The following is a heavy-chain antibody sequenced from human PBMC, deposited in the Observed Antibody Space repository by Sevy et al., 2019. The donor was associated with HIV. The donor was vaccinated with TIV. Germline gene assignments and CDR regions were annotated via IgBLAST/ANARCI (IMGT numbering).Heavy chain of an antibody. CDR3: ARVANYDSSGCSHVAGYYYYMDV. V-gene: IGHV1-18*01. D-gene: IGHD3-22*01. Sequence: ASVKVSCKASGYTFTSYDINWVRQAPGQGLEWMGWISAYNGNTNYAQKLQGRVTMTTDTSTSTAYMELRSLRSDDTAVYYCARVANYDSSGCSHVAGYYYYMDVWGKGTTVTVSS. CDR1: GYTFTSYD. CDR2: ISAYNGNT. J-gene: IGHJ6*03.